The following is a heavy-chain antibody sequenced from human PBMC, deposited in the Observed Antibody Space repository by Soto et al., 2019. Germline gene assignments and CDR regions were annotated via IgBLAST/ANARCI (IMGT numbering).Heavy chain of an antibody. CDR2: IYSDGST. CDR1: WLTVSDNY. Sequence: EVQLVETGGGLIQPGGSLRLSFAAFWLTVSDNYMSWVRRAPGTWLEWVSIIYSDGSTYHTDSVKGRFTLYRDNSKNTLYLQMTSLRVEDTAVYYCARGGLSDFDYWGQGPLVPVSS. J-gene: IGHJ4*02. CDR3: ARGGLSDFDY. V-gene: IGHV3-53*02.